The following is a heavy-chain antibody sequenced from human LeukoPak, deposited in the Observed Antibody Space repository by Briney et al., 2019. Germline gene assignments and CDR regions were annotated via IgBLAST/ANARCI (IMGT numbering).Heavy chain of an antibody. D-gene: IGHD6-19*01. CDR2: ISWDGGST. Sequence: GGSLRLSCAASGFTFDDYTMHWVRQAPGKGLEWVSLISWDGGSTYYADSVKGRFTISRDNSKNSLYLQMNSLRTEDTALYYCAKDKTQLRSGWYYFDYWGQGTLVTVSS. V-gene: IGHV3-43*01. J-gene: IGHJ4*02. CDR3: AKDKTQLRSGWYYFDY. CDR1: GFTFDDYT.